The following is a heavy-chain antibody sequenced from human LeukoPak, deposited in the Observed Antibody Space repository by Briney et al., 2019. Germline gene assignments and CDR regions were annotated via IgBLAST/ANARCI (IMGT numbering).Heavy chain of an antibody. Sequence: ASVKVSCKASGYTFITYGFSWVRQAPGQGLEWMGWISAYNGNTNFAQKFQGRVTMTTDTSTSTAYMELRSLTSDDTAVYYCARSGSREPQWYRDHWGQGTLVTVSS. CDR3: ARSGSREPQWYRDH. V-gene: IGHV1-18*01. D-gene: IGHD1-26*01. J-gene: IGHJ4*02. CDR1: GYTFITYG. CDR2: ISAYNGNT.